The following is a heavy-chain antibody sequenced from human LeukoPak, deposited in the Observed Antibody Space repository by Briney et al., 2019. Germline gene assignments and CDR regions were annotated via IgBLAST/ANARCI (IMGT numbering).Heavy chain of an antibody. D-gene: IGHD2/OR15-2a*01. CDR2: ISYDGSNK. V-gene: IGHV3-30*18. Sequence: PGGSLRLSCAASGFTFSSYGMHWVRQAPGKGLEWVAVISYDGSNKYYADSVKGRFTISRDNSKNTLYLQMNSLGAEDTAVYYCAKDLWDYYYGMDVWGQGTTVTVSS. J-gene: IGHJ6*02. CDR1: GFTFSSYG. CDR3: AKDLWDYYYGMDV.